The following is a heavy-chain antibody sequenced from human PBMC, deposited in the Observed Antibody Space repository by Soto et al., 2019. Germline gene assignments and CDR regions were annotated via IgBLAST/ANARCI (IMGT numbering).Heavy chain of an antibody. CDR2: IYTRDNT. D-gene: IGHD4-17*01. CDR1: GGSITGYF. CDR3: AREWTTVGSPFWVDI. Sequence: QVQLQESGPGLVKPSETLSLTCAVSGGSITGYFWSWIRQPAGKGLEWIGRIYTRDNTNYNPSRKSRVTVSLDTSKKEFSLKLSSVTAADTAIYYCAREWTTVGSPFWVDIWGPGTMVTVSS. J-gene: IGHJ3*02. V-gene: IGHV4-4*07.